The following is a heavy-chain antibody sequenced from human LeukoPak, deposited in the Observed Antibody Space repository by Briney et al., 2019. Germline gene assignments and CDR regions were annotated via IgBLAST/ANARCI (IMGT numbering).Heavy chain of an antibody. J-gene: IGHJ4*02. CDR3: ARANRDGYNLGY. CDR1: GYTFTGYY. Sequence: ASVKVSCKASGYTFTGYYMHWVRQAPGQGLEWMGRINPNSGGTNYAQKFQGRVTMTRDTSISTAYMELSRLRSDDTAVYYCARANRDGYNLGYWDQGTLVTVSS. D-gene: IGHD5-24*01. CDR2: INPNSGGT. V-gene: IGHV1-2*06.